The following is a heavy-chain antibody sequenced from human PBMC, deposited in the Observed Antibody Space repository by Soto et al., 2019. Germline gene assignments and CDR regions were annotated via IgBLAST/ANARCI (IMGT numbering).Heavy chain of an antibody. J-gene: IGHJ5*02. CDR3: AREPPRITFFGVVIRRWFDP. D-gene: IGHD3-3*01. V-gene: IGHV4-39*02. CDR1: GGSISSSSYY. Sequence: SETLSLTCTVSGGSISSSSYYWGWIRQPPGKGLEWIGSIYYSGSTYYNPSLKSRVTISVDTSKNQFSLKLSSVTAADTAVYYCAREPPRITFFGVVIRRWFDPCGQGTLVPVSS. CDR2: IYYSGST.